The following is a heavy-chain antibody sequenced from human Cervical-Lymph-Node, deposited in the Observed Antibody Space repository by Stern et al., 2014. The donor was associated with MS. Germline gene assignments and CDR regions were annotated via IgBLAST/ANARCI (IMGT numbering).Heavy chain of an antibody. CDR2: INTKTGNS. Sequence: QMQLVQSGAEVKKPGASVRVSCKASGYTITTHALSWVRQAPGQGLEWVGWINTKTGNSTYAQGFKGRLALSSDTSVNTTYLELHSLKFDNTAVYFCGRVLRFCSGGACFPPYYHGMDVWGQGTTVTVSS. CDR1: GYTITTHA. CDR3: GRVLRFCSGGACFPPYYHGMDV. V-gene: IGHV7-4-1*01. J-gene: IGHJ6*02. D-gene: IGHD2-15*01.